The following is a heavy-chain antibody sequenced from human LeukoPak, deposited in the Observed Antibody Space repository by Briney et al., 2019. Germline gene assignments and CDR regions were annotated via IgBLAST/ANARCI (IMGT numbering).Heavy chain of an antibody. CDR3: ARDLETGANPITCFDY. V-gene: IGHV3-30-3*01. J-gene: IGHJ4*02. Sequence: GGSLRLSCAASGFTFSSYAMHWVRQAPGKGLEWVAVISYDGSNKYYADSVKGRFTISRDNSKNTLYLQMNSLRAEDTAVYYCARDLETGANPITCFDYWGQGTLVTVSS. CDR1: GFTFSSYA. D-gene: IGHD1-7*01. CDR2: ISYDGSNK.